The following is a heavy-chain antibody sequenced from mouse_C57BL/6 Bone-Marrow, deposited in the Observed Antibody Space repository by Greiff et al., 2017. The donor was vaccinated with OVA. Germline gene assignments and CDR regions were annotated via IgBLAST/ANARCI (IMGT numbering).Heavy chain of an antibody. CDR3: AREVLSNYSWYFDV. J-gene: IGHJ1*03. CDR1: GYTFTSYW. V-gene: IGHV1-50*01. CDR2: IDPSDGYT. Sequence: QVQLQQPGAELVKPGASVKLSCKASGYTFTSYWMQWVKQRPGQGLEWIGEIDPSDGYTNYNQKFKGKATLTVDTSSSTAYMQLSSLTSEDSAVYYCAREVLSNYSWYFDVWGTGTTVTVSS. D-gene: IGHD2-5*01.